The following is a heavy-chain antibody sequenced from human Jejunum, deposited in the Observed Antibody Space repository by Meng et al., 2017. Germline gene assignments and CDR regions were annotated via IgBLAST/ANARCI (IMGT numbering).Heavy chain of an antibody. CDR1: GFTFSDYG. Sequence: GESLKISCAASGFTFSDYGLHWVRQAPGKGLEWVAGIWYDGLNKDYVDSVRGRFTISRDNAKNSLYLQMNSLRAEDTAVYYCASSFGSGSYRVAYFNFWGRGTLVTVSS. CDR3: ASSFGSGSYRVAYFNF. V-gene: IGHV3-33*03. J-gene: IGHJ4*02. CDR2: IWYDGLNK. D-gene: IGHD3-10*01.